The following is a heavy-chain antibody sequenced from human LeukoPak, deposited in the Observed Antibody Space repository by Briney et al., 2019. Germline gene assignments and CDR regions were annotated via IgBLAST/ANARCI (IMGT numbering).Heavy chain of an antibody. D-gene: IGHD3-22*01. Sequence: GGSLRLSCAASGFTFSSYSMNWVRQAPGKGLEWVSAISGSGGSTYYADSVKGRFTISRDNSKNTLYLQMNSLRAEDTAVYYCARGGVGYYFDSSGMTEYFQHWGQGTLVTVSS. CDR2: ISGSGGST. CDR3: ARGGVGYYFDSSGMTEYFQH. V-gene: IGHV3-23*01. J-gene: IGHJ1*01. CDR1: GFTFSSYS.